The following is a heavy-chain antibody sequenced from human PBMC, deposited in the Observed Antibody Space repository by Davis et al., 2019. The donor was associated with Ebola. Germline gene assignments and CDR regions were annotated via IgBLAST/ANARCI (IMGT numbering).Heavy chain of an antibody. Sequence: ASVKVSCKASGYTFTSYDINWVRQATGQGLEWMGWMNPNSGGTNYAQKFQGRVTMTRDTSISTAYMELSRLRSDDTAVYYCARAAAGRLSHHNYWGQGTLVTVSS. CDR2: MNPNSGGT. V-gene: IGHV1-2*02. CDR3: ARAAAGRLSHHNY. J-gene: IGHJ4*02. CDR1: GYTFTSYD. D-gene: IGHD6-13*01.